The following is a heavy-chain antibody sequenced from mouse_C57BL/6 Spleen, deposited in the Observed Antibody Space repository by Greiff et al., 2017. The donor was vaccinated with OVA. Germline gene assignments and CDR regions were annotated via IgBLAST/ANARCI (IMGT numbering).Heavy chain of an antibody. J-gene: IGHJ4*01. CDR2: IYPGDGDT. V-gene: IGHV1-80*01. D-gene: IGHD1-1*01. CDR1: GYAFSSYW. CDR3: ARSSSHPAAMDY. Sequence: VQLQQSEAELVKPGASVKISCKASGYAFSSYWMNWVKQRPGKGLEWIGQIYPGDGDTNYNGKFKGKATLTADKSSSTAYMQLSSLTSEDSAVYFCARSSSHPAAMDYWGQGTSVTVSS.